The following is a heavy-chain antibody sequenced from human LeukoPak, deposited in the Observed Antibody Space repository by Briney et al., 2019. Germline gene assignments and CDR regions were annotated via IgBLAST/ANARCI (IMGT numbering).Heavy chain of an antibody. CDR1: GFTFSSYS. CDR3: ARDPVGSSWYGWFDP. V-gene: IGHV3-21*01. CDR2: ISSSSSYI. D-gene: IGHD6-13*01. J-gene: IGHJ5*02. Sequence: GGSLRLSCAASGFTFSSYSMNWVRQAPGKGLEWVSSISSSSSYIYYADSVKGRFTISRDNAKNSLYLQMNSLRAEDTAVYYCARDPVGSSWYGWFDPWGQGTLVTVSS.